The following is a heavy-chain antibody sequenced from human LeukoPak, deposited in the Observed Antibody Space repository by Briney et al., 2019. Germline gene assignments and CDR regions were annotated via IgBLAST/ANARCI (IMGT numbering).Heavy chain of an antibody. Sequence: ASVKVSCKVSGYTLTELSMHWVRQAPGKGLEWMGGFDPEDGETIYAQKFQGRVTMTEDTSTDTAYMELSSLRSEDTAVYYCATDHYGSGSYYYYYGMDVWGQGITVTVSS. CDR3: ATDHYGSGSYYYYYGMDV. CDR2: FDPEDGET. D-gene: IGHD3-10*01. CDR1: GYTLTELS. J-gene: IGHJ6*02. V-gene: IGHV1-24*01.